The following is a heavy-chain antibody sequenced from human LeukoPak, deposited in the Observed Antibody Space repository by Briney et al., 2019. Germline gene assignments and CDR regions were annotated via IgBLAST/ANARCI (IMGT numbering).Heavy chain of an antibody. Sequence: SETLSLTCTVSGDSIFSTTYYWGWIRQPPGKGLEWIGSIFHSGSTYYNPSLKSRVTILVDTSKNQFSLKLSSVTAADTAVYYCARGITMVRDWGQGTLVTVSS. V-gene: IGHV4-39*07. CDR1: GDSIFSTTYY. CDR2: IFHSGST. D-gene: IGHD3-10*01. J-gene: IGHJ4*02. CDR3: ARGITMVRD.